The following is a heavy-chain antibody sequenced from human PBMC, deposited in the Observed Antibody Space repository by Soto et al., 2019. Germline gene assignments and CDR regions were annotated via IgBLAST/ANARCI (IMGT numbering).Heavy chain of an antibody. CDR2: INPSGGST. J-gene: IGHJ5*02. CDR1: GYTFTSYY. V-gene: IGHV1-46*03. D-gene: IGHD4-17*01. Sequence: QVQLVQSGAEVKKPGASVKVSCKASGYTFTSYYMHWVRQAPGQGLEWMGIINPSGGSTSYAQKFQGRVTMTRDTSTSTVYMELSSLRSEDTAVYYCARGDYGDYGDNWFDPWGQGTLVTVSS. CDR3: ARGDYGDYGDNWFDP.